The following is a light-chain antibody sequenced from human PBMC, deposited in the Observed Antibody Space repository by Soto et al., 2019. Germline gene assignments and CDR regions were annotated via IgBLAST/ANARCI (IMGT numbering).Light chain of an antibody. CDR2: DVS. V-gene: IGKV3-11*01. J-gene: IGKJ5*01. Sequence: EIVLTQSPATLSLSPGERATLSCRASQSVTSYLAWYQQKPGQAPRLLIYDVSNRASGIPARFSGSGSETDFTLTISSLEPEDFAVYYCQQRSDWPLTLGQGKRLEIK. CDR3: QQRSDWPLT. CDR1: QSVTSY.